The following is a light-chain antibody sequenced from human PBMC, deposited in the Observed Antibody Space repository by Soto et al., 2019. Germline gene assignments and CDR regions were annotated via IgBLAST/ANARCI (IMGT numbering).Light chain of an antibody. J-gene: IGKJ4*01. CDR2: DAS. CDR1: QSVSSY. Sequence: EIVLTQSPATLSLSPGERATLSCRASQSVSSYLAWYQQKPGQAPRLLIYDASNRATGIPARFSGSGSGTDFTLTISSLEPEEFAVYYCLQRSNWPLTFGGGAKVEIK. CDR3: LQRSNWPLT. V-gene: IGKV3-11*01.